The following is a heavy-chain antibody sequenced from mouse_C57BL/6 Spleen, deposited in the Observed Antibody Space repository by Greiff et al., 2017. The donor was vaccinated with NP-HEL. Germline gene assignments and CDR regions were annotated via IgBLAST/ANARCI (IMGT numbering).Heavy chain of an antibody. CDR1: GYAFTYYL. CDR3: ARSGMITSYAMDY. CDR2: INPGSGGT. J-gene: IGHJ4*01. V-gene: IGHV1-54*01. D-gene: IGHD2-4*01. Sequence: VQLQQSGAELVRPGTSVKVSCKASGYAFTYYLIEWVKQRPGQGLEWIGVINPGSGGTNYNEKFKGKATLTADKSSSTAYMQLSSLTSEDSAVYFCARSGMITSYAMDYWGQGTSVTVSS.